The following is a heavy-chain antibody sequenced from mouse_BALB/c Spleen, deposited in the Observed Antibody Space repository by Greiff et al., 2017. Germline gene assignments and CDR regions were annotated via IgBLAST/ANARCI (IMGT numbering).Heavy chain of an antibody. CDR3: ARWAITTGRWFAY. CDR1: GYTFTSYV. V-gene: IGHV1-14*01. Sequence: VQLQQSGPELVKPGASVKMSCKAYGYTFTSYVMHWVKQKPGQGLEWIGYINPYNDGTKYNEKFKGKATLTSDKSSSTAYMELSSLTSEDSAVYYCARWAITTGRWFAYWGQGTLVTVSA. J-gene: IGHJ3*01. CDR2: INPYNDGT. D-gene: IGHD2-4*01.